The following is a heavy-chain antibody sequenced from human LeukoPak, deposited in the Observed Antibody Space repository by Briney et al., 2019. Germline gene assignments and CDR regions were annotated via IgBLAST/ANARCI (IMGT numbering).Heavy chain of an antibody. CDR2: MNQDGSEI. V-gene: IGHV3-7*01. CDR3: ARDRGYSTFDY. CDR1: ALTFSNDG. J-gene: IGHJ4*02. D-gene: IGHD3-22*01. Sequence: GGSLRLSCAASALTFSNDGMHWVRQAPGKGLEWVANMNQDGSEINYVDSVKGRFTISRDNAKNSLYLQMNSLTAEDTAVYYCARDRGYSTFDYWGQGTLVTVSS.